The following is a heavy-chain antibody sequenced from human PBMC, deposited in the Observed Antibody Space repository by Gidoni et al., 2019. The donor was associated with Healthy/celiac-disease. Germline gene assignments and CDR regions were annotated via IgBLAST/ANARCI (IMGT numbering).Heavy chain of an antibody. J-gene: IGHJ1*01. CDR2: ISGSGGRT. D-gene: IGHD6-19*01. Sequence: EVQLLESGGGLVQPGGSLSLSCAASGFPFSSYAMSWVRQAPGKGLGWVSAISGSGGRTYYADSVKGRFTISRDNAKNTLYLQMNSLRAEDTAVYYCAKGKQWPAEYFQHWGQGTLVTVSS. CDR1: GFPFSSYA. CDR3: AKGKQWPAEYFQH. V-gene: IGHV3-23*01.